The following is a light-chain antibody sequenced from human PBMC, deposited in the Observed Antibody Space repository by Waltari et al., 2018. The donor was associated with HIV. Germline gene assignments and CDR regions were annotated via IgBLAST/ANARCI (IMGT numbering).Light chain of an antibody. J-gene: IGLJ2*01. CDR1: TTDVSSSNL. CDR3: CSYASSGTFVV. V-gene: IGLV2-23*02. Sequence: QSALTQPASVSGSPGQSITISCTGITTDVSSSNLVSWYQHHPGKAPKLMIFEVDKRPSGVSNRFSSSKSGNTASLTISWLQAEDEADYYCCSYASSGTFVVFGGGTNLTVL. CDR2: EVD.